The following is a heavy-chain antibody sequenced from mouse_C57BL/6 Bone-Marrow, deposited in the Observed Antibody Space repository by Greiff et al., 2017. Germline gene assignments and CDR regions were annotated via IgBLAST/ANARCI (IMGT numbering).Heavy chain of an antibody. CDR3: ARGYDYDGVRYAMDY. V-gene: IGHV5-17*01. D-gene: IGHD2-4*01. CDR2: ISSGSSTI. CDR1: GFTFSDYG. J-gene: IGHJ4*01. Sequence: EVQLVESGGGLVKPGGSLKLSCAASGFTFSDYGMHWVRQAPGKGLEWVAYISSGSSTINYADTVKGRFTISRDNATNTLFLQMTSLRSEDAAMYYCARGYDYDGVRYAMDYWGQGTSLTVSS.